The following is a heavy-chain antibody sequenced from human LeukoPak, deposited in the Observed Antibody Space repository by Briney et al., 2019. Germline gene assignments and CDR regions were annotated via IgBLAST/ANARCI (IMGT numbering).Heavy chain of an antibody. Sequence: GGSLRLSCAASGFSLSSYGMHWVRQAPGKGLEWVSVISYDGSNEHYADSVKGRFAISRDISKNTLYLQMNSLRPEDTGVYYCAKESGGGGSYFDYWGQGTLVTVSS. CDR1: GFSLSSYG. CDR2: ISYDGSNE. V-gene: IGHV3-30*18. J-gene: IGHJ4*02. CDR3: AKESGGGGSYFDY. D-gene: IGHD3-16*01.